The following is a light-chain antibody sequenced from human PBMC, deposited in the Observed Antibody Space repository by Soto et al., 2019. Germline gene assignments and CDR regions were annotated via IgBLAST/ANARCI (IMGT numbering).Light chain of an antibody. CDR1: QDINNC. Sequence: DIQMTQTPSSLSASVGDRVTITCQASQDINNCLNWYHQKPGKAPKLLIYHASNLETGVPSRFSGSGSGTHFTLTISSLQPEDTATYYCQQYDNLPLTFGTGTKVEIK. V-gene: IGKV1-33*01. CDR2: HAS. CDR3: QQYDNLPLT. J-gene: IGKJ3*01.